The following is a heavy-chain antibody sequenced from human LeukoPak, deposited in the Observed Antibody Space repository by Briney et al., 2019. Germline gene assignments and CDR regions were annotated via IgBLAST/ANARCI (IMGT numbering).Heavy chain of an antibody. CDR1: GGSVSGYY. Sequence: SETLSLTCVVAGGSVSGYYWGWIRQPPGRGLEWIGYVYYSGSTNYNPSFKSRITISVDTSRNQFSLQLSSVTAADTAVYYCARIHRYCSGGACYVLDNWGQGTLVAVSS. J-gene: IGHJ4*02. V-gene: IGHV4-59*02. CDR3: ARIHRYCSGGACYVLDN. D-gene: IGHD2-15*01. CDR2: VYYSGST.